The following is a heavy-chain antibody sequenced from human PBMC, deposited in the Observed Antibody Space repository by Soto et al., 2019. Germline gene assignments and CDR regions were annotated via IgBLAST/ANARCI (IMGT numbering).Heavy chain of an antibody. CDR3: ARTSSSWYGL. CDR2: CNGDASIT. D-gene: IGHD6-13*01. V-gene: IGHV3-74*03. CDR1: GFTFSSYW. J-gene: IGHJ4*02. Sequence: GGSLRLSCAASGFTFSSYWMHWVRQAPGKGLVWVSRCNGDASITTYADSVKGRFTISRDNAKNTLYLQMNSLRAEDTAVYYCARTSSSWYGLCGQGTLVTVSS.